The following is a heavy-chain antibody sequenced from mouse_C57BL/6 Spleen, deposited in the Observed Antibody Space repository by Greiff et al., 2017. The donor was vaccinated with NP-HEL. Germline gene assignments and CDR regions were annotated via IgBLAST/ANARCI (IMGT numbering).Heavy chain of an antibody. D-gene: IGHD2-3*01. V-gene: IGHV1-62-2*01. CDR3: ARQKYDRYAMDY. Sequence: VQLVESGAELVKPGASVKLSCKASGYTFTEYTIHWVKQRSGQGLEWIGWFYPGSGSIKYNEKFKDKATLTADKSSSTVYMELSRLTSEDSAVYFCARQKYDRYAMDYWGQGTSVTVSS. J-gene: IGHJ4*01. CDR2: FYPGSGSI. CDR1: GYTFTEYT.